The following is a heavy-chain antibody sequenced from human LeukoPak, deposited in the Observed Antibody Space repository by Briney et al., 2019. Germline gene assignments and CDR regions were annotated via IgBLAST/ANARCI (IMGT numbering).Heavy chain of an antibody. Sequence: GGSLRLSCAASGFMFTDYYMSWFRQTPGKGLEWLSYISPSSAYTNFADSVKGRFTISRDNAKNSLYLQMNSLRDEDTAVYYCARDASDTAMGSWGQGTLVTVSS. CDR3: ARDASDTAMGS. CDR2: ISPSSAYT. V-gene: IGHV3-11*06. D-gene: IGHD5-18*01. CDR1: GFMFTDYY. J-gene: IGHJ5*02.